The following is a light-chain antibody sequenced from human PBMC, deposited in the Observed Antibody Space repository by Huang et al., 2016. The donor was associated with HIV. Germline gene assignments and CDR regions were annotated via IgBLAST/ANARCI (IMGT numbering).Light chain of an antibody. CDR2: IAS. CDR3: QQSYSTLIT. J-gene: IGKJ5*01. V-gene: IGKV1-39*01. CDR1: QSIDGY. Sequence: IQMTQSPSSLSASVGDRVTITCRASQSIDGYLNWYQQKPGKAPKLLISIASTLHTGVPPRFSGSGSGTDYTLIIDNLQPDDFATYFCQQSYSTLITFGQGSRLDIK.